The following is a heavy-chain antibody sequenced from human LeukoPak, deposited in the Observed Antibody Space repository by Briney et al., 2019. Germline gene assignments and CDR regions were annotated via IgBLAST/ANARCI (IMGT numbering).Heavy chain of an antibody. CDR1: GFTFSSYA. Sequence: GGSLRLSCAASGFTFSSYAMSWVRQAPGKGLEWVSAISGCGGSTYYADSVKGRFTISRDNSKNTLYLQMNSLRAEDTAVYYCAKDQGYSSGWPKRWFDPWGQGTLVTVSS. D-gene: IGHD6-19*01. V-gene: IGHV3-23*01. CDR3: AKDQGYSSGWPKRWFDP. CDR2: ISGCGGST. J-gene: IGHJ5*02.